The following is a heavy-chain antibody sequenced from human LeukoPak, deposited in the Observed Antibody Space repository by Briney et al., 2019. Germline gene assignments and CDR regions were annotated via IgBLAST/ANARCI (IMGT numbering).Heavy chain of an antibody. CDR1: GGSISSYY. Sequence: SETLSLTCTVFGGSISSYYWSWVRQPAGKGLEWIGRIYTSGSTNYNPSLKSRVTMSVDTSKNQISLKVNSVTAADTAVYYCARESYSSSYLFDFWGQGTLVTVSS. CDR2: IYTSGST. V-gene: IGHV4-4*07. J-gene: IGHJ4*02. D-gene: IGHD6-6*01. CDR3: ARESYSSSYLFDF.